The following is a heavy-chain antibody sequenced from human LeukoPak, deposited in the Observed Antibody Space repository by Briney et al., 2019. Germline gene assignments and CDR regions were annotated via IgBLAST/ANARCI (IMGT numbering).Heavy chain of an antibody. Sequence: GGSLRLSCAASGFSLSNYWMSWVRQAPGKGLEWVANINQDGSDKYYVDSVMGRFTISKDNAKNSVYLQMNSLRPEDTAIYYCAWYGVTHGPDVWGQGTTVTVSS. J-gene: IGHJ6*02. V-gene: IGHV3-7*01. CDR3: AWYGVTHGPDV. CDR2: INQDGSDK. D-gene: IGHD3-10*01. CDR1: GFSLSNYW.